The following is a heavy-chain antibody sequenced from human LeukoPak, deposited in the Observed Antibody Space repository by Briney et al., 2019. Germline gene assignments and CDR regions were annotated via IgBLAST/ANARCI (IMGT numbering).Heavy chain of an antibody. CDR2: IYYSGST. V-gene: IGHV4-59*01. CDR3: AGGPIVVVPAYWFDP. Sequence: SETLSLTCTVSGGSISSYYWSWIRQPPGKGLEWIGYIYYSGSTNYNPSLKSRVTISVDTSKNQFSPKLSSVTAADTAVYYCAGGPIVVVPAYWFDPWGQGTLVTVSS. D-gene: IGHD2-2*01. J-gene: IGHJ5*02. CDR1: GGSISSYY.